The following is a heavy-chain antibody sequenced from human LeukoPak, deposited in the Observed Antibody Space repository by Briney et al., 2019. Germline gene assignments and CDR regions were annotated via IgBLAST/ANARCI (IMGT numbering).Heavy chain of an antibody. J-gene: IGHJ4*02. CDR3: ATALSHPNYFDY. CDR2: IYSSGST. V-gene: IGHV4-59*01. Sequence: SETLSLTCTVSGGSISSYYWSWIRQPPGKGLEWIGYIYSSGSTSYNPSLKSRVTISVDTSKNQFSLKLSSVTAADTAMYYCATALSHPNYFDYWGQGTLVTVSS. CDR1: GGSISSYY. D-gene: IGHD3-3*02.